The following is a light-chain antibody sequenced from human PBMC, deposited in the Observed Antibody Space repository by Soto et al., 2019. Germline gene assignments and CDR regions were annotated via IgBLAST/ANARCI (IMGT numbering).Light chain of an antibody. CDR3: QQYCSSPQT. V-gene: IGKV3-20*01. CDR2: GAS. CDR1: QSVSSSY. Sequence: EIVLTQSPGTLSLSPGERATLSCRASQSVSSSYLAWYQQKPGQAPMLLIYGASSRATGIPDRFSGSGSGTDFTLTISRLEPEDFAVYYCQQYCSSPQTFGQGTKLEI. J-gene: IGKJ2*01.